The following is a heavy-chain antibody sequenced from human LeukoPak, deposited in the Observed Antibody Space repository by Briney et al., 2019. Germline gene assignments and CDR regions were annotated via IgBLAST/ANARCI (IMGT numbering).Heavy chain of an antibody. V-gene: IGHV1-24*01. Sequence: ASVKVSCKVSGYTLTELSMHWVRQAPGKGLEWMGGFDSEDGETIYAQKSQGRVTMTEDTSTDTAYMELSSLRSEDTAAYYCATERASFLGFDYWGQGTLVTVSS. CDR1: GYTLTELS. J-gene: IGHJ4*02. D-gene: IGHD3-3*01. CDR3: ATERASFLGFDY. CDR2: FDSEDGET.